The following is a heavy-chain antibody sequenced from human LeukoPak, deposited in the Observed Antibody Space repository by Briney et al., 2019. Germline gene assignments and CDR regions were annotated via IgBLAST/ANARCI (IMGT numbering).Heavy chain of an antibody. CDR2: ISGSGGST. CDR3: AKATARSYYDFRSGPEYFDY. D-gene: IGHD3-3*01. CDR1: GFTFSGYA. J-gene: IGHJ4*02. Sequence: PGGSLRLACAASGFTFSGYAMSWVRHAPGKGLEWVSAISGSGGSTYYADSVKGRFTISRDNSKNTLYLQMNSLRAEDTAVYYCAKATARSYYDFRSGPEYFDYWGQGTLVTVSS. V-gene: IGHV3-23*01.